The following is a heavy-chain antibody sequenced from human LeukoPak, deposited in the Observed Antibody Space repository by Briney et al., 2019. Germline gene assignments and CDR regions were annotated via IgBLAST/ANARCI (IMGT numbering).Heavy chain of an antibody. D-gene: IGHD3-9*01. J-gene: IGHJ5*02. CDR2: IYTSGST. Sequence: SETLSLTCTVSGGSISSGCYYWSWLRQPAGKGLEWIGRIYTSGSTNYNPSLKSRVTISVDTSKNQFSLKLSSVTAADTAVYYWARYILTGYYQNWFDPWGQGTLVTVSS. V-gene: IGHV4-61*02. CDR1: GGSISSGCYY. CDR3: ARYILTGYYQNWFDP.